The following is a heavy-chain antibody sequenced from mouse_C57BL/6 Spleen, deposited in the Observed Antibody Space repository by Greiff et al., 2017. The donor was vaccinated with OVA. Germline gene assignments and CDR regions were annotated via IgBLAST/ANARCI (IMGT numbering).Heavy chain of an antibody. Sequence: EVKLMESGGGLVQPGGSMKLSCAASGFTFSDAWMDWVRQSPEKGLEWVAEIRNKANNHATYYAESVKGRFTISRDDSKSSVYLQMNSLRAEDTGMYYCTLSITTVVDPAWFAYWGQGTLVTVSA. D-gene: IGHD1-1*01. CDR2: IRNKANNHAT. CDR1: GFTFSDAW. J-gene: IGHJ3*01. V-gene: IGHV6-6*01. CDR3: TLSITTVVDPAWFAY.